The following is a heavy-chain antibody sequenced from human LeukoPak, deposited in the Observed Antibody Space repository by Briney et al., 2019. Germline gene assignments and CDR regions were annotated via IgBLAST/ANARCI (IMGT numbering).Heavy chain of an antibody. CDR1: GYTFTSYD. D-gene: IGHD3-3*01. Sequence: GASVKVSCKASGYTFTSYDINWVRQATGQGLEWMGWMNPNSGNTGYAQKFQGRATITTDESTTTAYMELSSLRSEDTAVYYCARYEGPWGQGTLVTVSS. V-gene: IGHV1-8*01. J-gene: IGHJ5*02. CDR3: ARYEGP. CDR2: MNPNSGNT.